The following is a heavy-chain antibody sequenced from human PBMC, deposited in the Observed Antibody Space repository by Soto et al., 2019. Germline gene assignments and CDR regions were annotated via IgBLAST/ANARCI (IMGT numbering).Heavy chain of an antibody. CDR3: VRIRYQLPSSVLWLDP. CDR2: INHVVVT. V-gene: IGHV4-34*01. D-gene: IGHD3-16*01. Sequence: PSETLCLTRAVYCGFLSESYWSWIRQPPGKGLEWIGEINHVVVTNYNPSLKSRVTMSVDTSQNQFSLRLISVTAADTAMYFCVRIRYQLPSSVLWLDPWGQGTPVTVSS. J-gene: IGHJ5*02. CDR1: CGFLSESY.